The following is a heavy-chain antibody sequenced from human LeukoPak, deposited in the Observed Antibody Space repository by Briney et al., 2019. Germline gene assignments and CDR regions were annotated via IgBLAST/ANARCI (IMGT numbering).Heavy chain of an antibody. J-gene: IGHJ5*02. Sequence: GGSLRLSCTASGFTFNNFGMSWVRQAPGKGLQWVSTISNSATRTYYADSVKGRFTISRDNSRDTLHVLMHSLRAEDTAVYYCAKDRAYISSWYGCSTPWGQGTLVTVSS. CDR1: GFTFNNFG. CDR2: ISNSATRT. V-gene: IGHV3-23*01. CDR3: AKDRAYISSWYGCSTP. D-gene: IGHD6-13*01.